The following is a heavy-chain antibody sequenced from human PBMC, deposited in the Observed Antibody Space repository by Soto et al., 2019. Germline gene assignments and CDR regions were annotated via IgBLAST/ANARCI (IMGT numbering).Heavy chain of an antibody. CDR3: AGQTFTIAAASYGRSNWFDP. V-gene: IGHV4-39*01. CDR1: GGSITSSSHF. CDR2: IYFTGNT. D-gene: IGHD6-25*01. Sequence: SETLSLTCSASGGSITSSSHFWGWVRQPPGRRLEWIGTIYFTGNTYYTPSLKGRLTMSIDTSKNEFSLRLNSVTAADTAVYYCAGQTFTIAAASYGRSNWFDPWGPGTLVTVSS. J-gene: IGHJ5*02.